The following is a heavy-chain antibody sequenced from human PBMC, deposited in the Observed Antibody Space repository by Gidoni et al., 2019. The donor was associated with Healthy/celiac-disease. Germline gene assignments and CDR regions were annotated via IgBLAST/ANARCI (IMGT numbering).Heavy chain of an antibody. CDR1: GCPLSSSG. CDR2: ISYDGSNK. Sequence: QVQLVESGGGVVQPGRSLRLSCAASGCPLSSSGMHWVRQAPGTGLGWVAVISYDGSNKYYADSVKGRFTTSRDNSTNTLYLQMNSLRAEDTAVYYCAKDKGYSSSWGAFDIWGQGTMVTVSS. V-gene: IGHV3-30*18. CDR3: AKDKGYSSSWGAFDI. J-gene: IGHJ3*02. D-gene: IGHD6-13*01.